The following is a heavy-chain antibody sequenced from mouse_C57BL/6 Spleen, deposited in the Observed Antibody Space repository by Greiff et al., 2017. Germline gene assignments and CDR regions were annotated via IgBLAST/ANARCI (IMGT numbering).Heavy chain of an antibody. Sequence: VQLQQSGPELVKPGASVKISCKASGYAFSSSWMNWVKQRPGKGLEWIGRIYPGDGDTNYNGKFKGKATLTADKSSSTAYMQLSSLTSEDSAVYFCANYYGGKNYFDYWGQGTTLTVSS. V-gene: IGHV1-82*01. CDR1: GYAFSSSW. D-gene: IGHD1-2*01. J-gene: IGHJ2*01. CDR2: IYPGDGDT. CDR3: ANYYGGKNYFDY.